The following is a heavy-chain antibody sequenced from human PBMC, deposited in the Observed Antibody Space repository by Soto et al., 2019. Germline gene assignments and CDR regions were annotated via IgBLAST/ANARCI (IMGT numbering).Heavy chain of an antibody. V-gene: IGHV3-30*18. CDR2: ISYDGSNK. D-gene: IGHD1-20*01. CDR1: GFTFSSYG. CDR3: AKAGITGTPRFDY. Sequence: GGSLRLSCAASGFTFSSYGMHWVRQAPGKGLEWVAVISYDGSNKYYADSVKGRFTISRDNSKNTLYLQMNSLRAEDTAVYYCAKAGITGTPRFDYWGQGTLVTVSS. J-gene: IGHJ4*02.